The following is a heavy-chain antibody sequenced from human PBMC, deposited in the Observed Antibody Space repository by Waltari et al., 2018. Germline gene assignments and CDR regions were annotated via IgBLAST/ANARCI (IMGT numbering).Heavy chain of an antibody. Sequence: QVQLVQSGAEVLKPGASVKVSCQASGYTFINYEINWVRQAAGQGLEWMGWGNPNSGATAYAQKFQCRITMTWDTSISTAYRELSNLRSDDTAVLYCARGRDVFANFDYNWFDPWGQGTLVTVSS. CDR2: GNPNSGAT. V-gene: IGHV1-8*02. CDR1: GYTFINYE. D-gene: IGHD2-21*01. J-gene: IGHJ5*02. CDR3: ARGRDVFANFDYNWFDP.